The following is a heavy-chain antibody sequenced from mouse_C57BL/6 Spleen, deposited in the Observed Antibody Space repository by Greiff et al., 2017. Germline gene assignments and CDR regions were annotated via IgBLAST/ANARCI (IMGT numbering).Heavy chain of an antibody. J-gene: IGHJ1*03. D-gene: IGHD1-1*01. CDR1: GYSFTDYN. Sequence: VQLKQSGPELVKPGASVKISCKASGYSFTDYNMNWVKQSNGKSLEWIGVINPNYGTTSYNQKFKGKAKFTVDQSSSTAYLQLNSLTSEDSAVYYCARGTTVVGRYFDVWGTGTTVTFSS. CDR3: ARGTTVVGRYFDV. V-gene: IGHV1-39*01. CDR2: INPNYGTT.